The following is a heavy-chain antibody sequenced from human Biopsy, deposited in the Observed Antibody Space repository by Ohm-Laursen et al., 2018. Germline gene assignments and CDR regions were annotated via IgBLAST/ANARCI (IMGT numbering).Heavy chain of an antibody. J-gene: IGHJ4*02. CDR1: GDSISSYY. CDR2: VYYTGST. Sequence: SETLSLTWTVSGDSISSYYWSWIRQPPGKGLEWIGYVYYTGSTYYNPSLKSRVTISVDTSKNQFSLKLSSVTAADTAGYYCARGQALKSFDYWGQGTLVTVSS. CDR3: ARGQALKSFDY. V-gene: IGHV4-59*08.